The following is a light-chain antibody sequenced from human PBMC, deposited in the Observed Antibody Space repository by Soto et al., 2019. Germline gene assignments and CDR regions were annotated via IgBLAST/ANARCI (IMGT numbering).Light chain of an antibody. V-gene: IGKV3-20*01. CDR2: GAS. Sequence: EIVLTQSPGTLSLSPGEGATLSCRVSQSVSSRYLAWYQQKPGQAPRLLIYGASSRATGIPERFSGSGSGTDFTLTISRLEREDFAVYYCQQYGSSRAFGQGTKVELK. CDR3: QQYGSSRA. CDR1: QSVSSRY. J-gene: IGKJ1*01.